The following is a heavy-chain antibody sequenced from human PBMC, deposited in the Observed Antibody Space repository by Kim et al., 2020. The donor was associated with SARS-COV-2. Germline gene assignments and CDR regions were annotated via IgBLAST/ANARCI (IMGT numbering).Heavy chain of an antibody. D-gene: IGHD6-19*01. CDR3: ARDQITELYSSGWSNFDY. CDR2: INTNTGNP. V-gene: IGHV7-4-1*02. CDR1: GYTFTSYA. J-gene: IGHJ4*02. Sequence: ASVKVSCKASGYTFTSYAMNWVRQAPGQGLEWMGWINTNTGNPTYAQGFTGRFVFSLDTSVSTAYLQISSLKAEDTAVYYCARDQITELYSSGWSNFDYWGQGTLVTVSS.